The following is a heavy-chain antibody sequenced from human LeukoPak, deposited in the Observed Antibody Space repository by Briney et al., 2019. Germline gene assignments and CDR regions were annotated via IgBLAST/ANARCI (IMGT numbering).Heavy chain of an antibody. D-gene: IGHD3-16*01. CDR2: IYYSGST. CDR3: ARVGWGIFDF. Sequence: SETLSLTCTVSGGSISSHYWSWIRQPPGKRLEWIGYIYYSGSTDYNPSLKGRVTVSVDTSTNQFSLRLSFVTAADTAVYYCARVGWGIFDFWGQGTLDTVSS. CDR1: GGSISSHY. V-gene: IGHV4-59*11. J-gene: IGHJ4*02.